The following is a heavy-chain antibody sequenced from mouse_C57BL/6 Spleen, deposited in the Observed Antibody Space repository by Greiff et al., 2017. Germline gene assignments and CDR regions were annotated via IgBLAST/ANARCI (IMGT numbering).Heavy chain of an antibody. D-gene: IGHD3-2*02. CDR3: AREAQAISFDY. CDR1: GYTFTSYW. Sequence: QVQLQQPGAELVKPGASVKLSCKASGYTFTSYWMHWVKQRPGQGLEWIGMIHPNSGSTNYNEKFKSKATLTVDKSSSTAYMQRSSLTSEDSAVYYCAREAQAISFDYWGQGTTLTVSS. CDR2: IHPNSGST. J-gene: IGHJ2*01. V-gene: IGHV1-64*01.